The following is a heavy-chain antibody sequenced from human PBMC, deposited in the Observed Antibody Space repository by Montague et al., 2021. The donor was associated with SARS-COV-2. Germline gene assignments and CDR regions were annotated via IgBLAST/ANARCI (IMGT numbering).Heavy chain of an antibody. Sequence: SETLSLTCTVSGGSITVSRYDWGWLRQPPGQGLEWIGSVHYTGTTSYNASLKSRLTISVDTSENQFSLKMTSVTASDTAVYYCARHRANAGSFDIWGQGTMVTVSS. CDR1: GGSITVSRYD. V-gene: IGHV4-39*01. J-gene: IGHJ3*02. CDR2: VHYTGTT. D-gene: IGHD1-1*01. CDR3: ARHRANAGSFDI.